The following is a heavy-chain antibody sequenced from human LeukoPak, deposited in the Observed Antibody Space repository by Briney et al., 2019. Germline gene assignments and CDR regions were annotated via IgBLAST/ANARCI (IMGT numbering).Heavy chain of an antibody. Sequence: PSETLSLTCTVSGGSISSSSYYWGWIRQPPGKGLEWIGYIYYSGSTNYNPSLKSRVTISVDTSKNQFSLKLSSVTAADTAVYYCARASPYYYGSGFDPWGQGTLVTVSS. CDR2: IYYSGST. J-gene: IGHJ5*02. D-gene: IGHD3-10*01. CDR3: ARASPYYYGSGFDP. V-gene: IGHV4-61*05. CDR1: GGSISSSSYY.